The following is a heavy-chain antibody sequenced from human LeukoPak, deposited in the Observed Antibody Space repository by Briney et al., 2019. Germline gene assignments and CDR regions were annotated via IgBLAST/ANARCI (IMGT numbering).Heavy chain of an antibody. CDR1: GYTFTSYG. V-gene: IGHV1-18*01. D-gene: IGHD6-19*01. CDR3: ARVGSSGWYGGDAFDF. J-gene: IGHJ3*01. CDR2: ISAYNGNT. Sequence: ASVKVSCKASGYTFTSYGISWVRQAPGQGLERMGWISAYNGNTNYAQKLQGRVTMTTDTSTSTAYMELRSLRSDDTAVYYCARVGSSGWYGGDAFDFWGQGTMVAVSS.